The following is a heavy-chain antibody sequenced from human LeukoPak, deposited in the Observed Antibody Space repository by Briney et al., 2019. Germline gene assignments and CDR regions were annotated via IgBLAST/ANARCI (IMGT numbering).Heavy chain of an antibody. D-gene: IGHD3-10*01. J-gene: IGHJ4*02. Sequence: GGSLRLSCAASGFTFSSYWMSWVRQAPGKGLEWVANIKQDGSEKYYVDSVKGRFTISRDNAKNSLYLQMNSLRAEDTAVYYCAGVGREWLGELFAPYYFDYWGQGTLVTVSS. CDR3: AGVGREWLGELFAPYYFDY. CDR2: IKQDGSEK. V-gene: IGHV3-7*01. CDR1: GFTFSSYW.